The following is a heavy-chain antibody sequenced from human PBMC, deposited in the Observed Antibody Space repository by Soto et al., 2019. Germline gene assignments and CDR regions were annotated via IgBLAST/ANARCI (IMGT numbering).Heavy chain of an antibody. Sequence: EVQLVESGGGLVQPGGSLKLSCAASGFTFSGSAMHWVRQASGKVLEWVGRIRSKANSYATAYAASVKGRFTISRDDSKNTAYLQMNSLKTEDTAVYYCTRHTYTGNYLGSGFDPWGKGTLVTVSS. CDR1: GFTFSGSA. J-gene: IGHJ5*02. CDR2: IRSKANSYAT. V-gene: IGHV3-73*02. D-gene: IGHD1-7*01. CDR3: TRHTYTGNYLGSGFDP.